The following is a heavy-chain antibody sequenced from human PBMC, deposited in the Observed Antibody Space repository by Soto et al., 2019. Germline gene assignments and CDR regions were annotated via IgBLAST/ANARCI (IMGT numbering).Heavy chain of an antibody. CDR3: TKDAEAYDFAFDK. D-gene: IGHD3-3*01. V-gene: IGHV3-23*01. Sequence: EVQLLESGGGLVQPGGSLRLSCATSGFSFSNYGMNWVRQAPGKGLEWVSGITKTSRSTFIADSVRGRFTISRDNLKNIMYLQMNSLRVDDTALYYCTKDAEAYDFAFDKWGQGTMVTVTS. CDR2: ITKTSRST. CDR1: GFSFSNYG. J-gene: IGHJ3*02.